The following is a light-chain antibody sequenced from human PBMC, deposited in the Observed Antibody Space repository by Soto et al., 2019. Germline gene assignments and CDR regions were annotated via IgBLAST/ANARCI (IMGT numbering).Light chain of an antibody. CDR2: GVS. V-gene: IGKV3-20*01. Sequence: EIILTQSPGTLALSPGDGATLSCRASQTVTRNYLAWYHQRPGQPPRLLIYGVSNRASGLPDRFNGDGSGTEFTLTIRRLDPDDFGVYYCQQYIDSPRTFGQGTRVEVK. J-gene: IGKJ1*01. CDR3: QQYIDSPRT. CDR1: QTVTRNY.